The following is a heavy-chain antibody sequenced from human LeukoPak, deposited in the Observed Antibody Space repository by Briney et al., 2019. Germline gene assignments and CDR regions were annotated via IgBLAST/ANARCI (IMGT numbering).Heavy chain of an antibody. V-gene: IGHV3-7*03. CDR3: TRDGTAHGIYLDY. CDR2: INQVGSEK. Sequence: PGGSLRLSRAASGFTFSSHWMSWVRQAPGKGLEWVANINQVGSEKYYVDSVKGRFTVSRDNTKNSLYLQMNSLRAEDTAVYYCTRDGTAHGIYLDYWGQGTLVTVSS. D-gene: IGHD6-13*01. CDR1: GFTFSSHW. J-gene: IGHJ4*02.